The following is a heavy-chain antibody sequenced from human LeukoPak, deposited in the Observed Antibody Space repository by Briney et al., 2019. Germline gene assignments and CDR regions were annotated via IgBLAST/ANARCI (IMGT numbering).Heavy chain of an antibody. J-gene: IGHJ4*02. CDR3: ARSNMVRGVIRFDY. CDR1: GGSISSSSYY. V-gene: IGHV4-39*01. Sequence: SETLSLTCTVSGGSISSSSYYWGWIRQPPGKGLEWIGSIHYSGSTYYNPSLKSRVTISVDTSKNQFSLKLSSVTAADTAVYYCARSNMVRGVIRFDYWGQGTLVTVSS. CDR2: IHYSGST. D-gene: IGHD3-10*01.